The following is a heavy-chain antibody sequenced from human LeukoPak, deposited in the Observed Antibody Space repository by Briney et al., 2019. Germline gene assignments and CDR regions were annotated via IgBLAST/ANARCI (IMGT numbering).Heavy chain of an antibody. CDR3: ARGRFWQQLVPANWFDP. CDR2: IYYSGST. CDR1: GGSVSSGSYY. Sequence: SETLSLTCTVSGGSVSSGSYYWSWIRQPPGKGLEWIGYIYYSGSTNYNPSLKSRVTISVDTSRNQFSLKLSSVTAADTAVYYCARGRFWQQLVPANWFDPWGQGTLVTVSS. J-gene: IGHJ5*02. D-gene: IGHD6-13*01. V-gene: IGHV4-61*01.